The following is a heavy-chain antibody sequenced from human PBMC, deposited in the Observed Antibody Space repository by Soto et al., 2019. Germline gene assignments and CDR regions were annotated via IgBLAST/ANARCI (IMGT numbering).Heavy chain of an antibody. V-gene: IGHV1-46*03. J-gene: IGHJ5*02. CDR2: INPSGGST. Sequence: ASVKVSCKASGYTFTSYYMHWVRQAPGQGLEWMGIINPSGGSTSYAQKFQGRVTMTRDTSTSTVYMELSSLRSEDTAVYYCARAGDIVLMVHAENNWFDPWGQGTLVTVSS. D-gene: IGHD2-8*01. CDR3: ARAGDIVLMVHAENNWFDP. CDR1: GYTFTSYY.